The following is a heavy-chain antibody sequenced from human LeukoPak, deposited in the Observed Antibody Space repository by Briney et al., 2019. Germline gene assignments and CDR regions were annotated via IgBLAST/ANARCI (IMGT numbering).Heavy chain of an antibody. J-gene: IGHJ6*03. Sequence: GASVKVSCKASGYTFTSYGISWVRQAPGQGLEWMGWISAYNGNTNYAQKLQGRVTMTTDTSTSTAYMELRSLRSDDTAVYYCARLSITMVRGVIITYPDYYYMDVWGKGTTVTASS. CDR3: ARLSITMVRGVIITYPDYYYMDV. D-gene: IGHD3-10*01. CDR1: GYTFTSYG. CDR2: ISAYNGNT. V-gene: IGHV1-18*01.